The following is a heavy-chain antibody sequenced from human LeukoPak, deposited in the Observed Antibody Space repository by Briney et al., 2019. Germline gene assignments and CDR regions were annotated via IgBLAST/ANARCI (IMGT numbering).Heavy chain of an antibody. V-gene: IGHV1-24*01. CDR1: GYTLTELS. Sequence: ASVKVSCKVSGYTLTELSMHWVRQAPGKGLEWMGGFDPEDGETIYAQKFQGRVTMTEDTSTDTAYMELSSLRSEDTAVYYCATGGGLGERFDYWGQGTLVTVSS. D-gene: IGHD3-10*01. J-gene: IGHJ4*02. CDR3: ATGGGLGERFDY. CDR2: FDPEDGET.